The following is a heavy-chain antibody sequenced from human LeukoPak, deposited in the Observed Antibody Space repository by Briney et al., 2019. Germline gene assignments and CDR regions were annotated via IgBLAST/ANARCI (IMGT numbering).Heavy chain of an antibody. CDR3: ARVGYYYDSSGYKRVAYFDY. J-gene: IGHJ4*02. D-gene: IGHD3-22*01. CDR2: IYYSGST. CDR1: GDSISSYY. V-gene: IGHV4-59*08. Sequence: SETLSLTCTVSGDSISSYYWSWVRQPPGKGLEWIGYIYYSGSTNYNPSLKSRVTISVDTSKNQFSLRLSSVTAADTAVYYCARVGYYYDSSGYKRVAYFDYWGQGTLVTVSS.